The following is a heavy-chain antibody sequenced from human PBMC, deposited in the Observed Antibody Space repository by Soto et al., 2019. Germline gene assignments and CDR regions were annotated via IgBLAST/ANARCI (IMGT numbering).Heavy chain of an antibody. J-gene: IGHJ6*02. CDR3: AAVDYDSSGYRPPYYYYGMDV. CDR2: IVVGSGNT. D-gene: IGHD3-22*01. Sequence: SVKVSCKASGFTFTSSAVQWVRQARGQRLEWIGWIVVGSGNTNYAQKFQERVTITRDMSTSTAYMELSSLRSEDTAVYYCAAVDYDSSGYRPPYYYYGMDVWGQGTTVTSP. CDR1: GFTFTSSA. V-gene: IGHV1-58*01.